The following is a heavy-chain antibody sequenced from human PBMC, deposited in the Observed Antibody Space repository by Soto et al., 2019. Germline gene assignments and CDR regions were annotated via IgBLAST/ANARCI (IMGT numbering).Heavy chain of an antibody. V-gene: IGHV3-64D*08. J-gene: IGHJ4*02. D-gene: IGHD6-19*01. CDR1: GFSFNSYA. Sequence: GGSLRLSCSASGFSFNSYAMQWVRQAPGTTLEYVSAISSHGETTYYTDSAKGRFFIARDNVKNILYLQMTSLRPEDTAVYYCVKVYGSGWSPFDHWGQGTLVIVSS. CDR2: ISSHGETT. CDR3: VKVYGSGWSPFDH.